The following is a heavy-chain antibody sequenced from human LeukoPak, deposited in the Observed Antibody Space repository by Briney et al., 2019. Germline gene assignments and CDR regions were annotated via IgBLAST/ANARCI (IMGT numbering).Heavy chain of an antibody. CDR2: ISGDSGSI. D-gene: IGHD1-14*01. V-gene: IGHV3-9*01. CDR1: GFIFGDYA. J-gene: IGHJ6*03. CDR3: AKGAGDMDV. Sequence: PGRSLRLSCAASGFIFGDYAMHWVRQAPGKGLEWVSGISGDSGSIGYADSVKGRFTISRDNAKNSLYLQMNSLRPEDTALYYCAKGAGDMDVWGKGTTVTVSS.